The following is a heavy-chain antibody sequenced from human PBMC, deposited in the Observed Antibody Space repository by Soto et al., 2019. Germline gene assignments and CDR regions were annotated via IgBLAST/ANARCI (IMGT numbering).Heavy chain of an antibody. CDR1: GFTFSSYG. D-gene: IGHD5-12*01. V-gene: IGHV3-33*01. J-gene: IGHJ4*02. CDR3: ARGWLAGGYEFDS. CDR2: IWYDGSDK. Sequence: QVQLVESGGGVVQPGRSLTISCAASGFTFSSYGMHWVRQAPGKGLEWVAIIWYDGSDKYYSGSVKGRFTISRDNSKNTLYLQMNSLGGEDTAIYYCARGWLAGGYEFDSRGQGTLVTVSS.